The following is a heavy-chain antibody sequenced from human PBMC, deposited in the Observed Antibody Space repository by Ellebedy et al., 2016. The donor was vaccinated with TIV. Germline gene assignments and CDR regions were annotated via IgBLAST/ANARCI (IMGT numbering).Heavy chain of an antibody. Sequence: PGGSLRLSCAASGFTFSNYAMSWVRQAPGKGLQWVAGISGSGGSTYYAESVKGRFTISRDTSKNTVNLQMNSLRVEDTAIYYCAKDLCYDSFRPFDYWGQGTLVTVSS. D-gene: IGHD3-22*01. CDR2: ISGSGGST. J-gene: IGHJ4*02. CDR3: AKDLCYDSFRPFDY. V-gene: IGHV3-23*01. CDR1: GFTFSNYA.